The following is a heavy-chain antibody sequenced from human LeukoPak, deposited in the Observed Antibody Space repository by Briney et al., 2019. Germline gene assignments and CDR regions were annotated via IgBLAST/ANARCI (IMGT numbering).Heavy chain of an antibody. V-gene: IGHV1-18*01. CDR2: ISAYNGNT. D-gene: IGHD3-22*01. CDR3: ARADYYDSSGYPNWFDP. Sequence: ASVKVSCKASGFTFTSYGISWVRQAPGQGLEWMGWISAYNGNTNYAQKLQGRVTMTTDTSTSTAYMELRSLRSDDTAVYYCARADYYDSSGYPNWFDPWGQGTLVTVSS. CDR1: GFTFTSYG. J-gene: IGHJ5*02.